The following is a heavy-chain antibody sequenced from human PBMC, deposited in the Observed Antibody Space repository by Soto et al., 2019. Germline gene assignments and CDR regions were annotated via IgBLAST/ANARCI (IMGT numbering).Heavy chain of an antibody. CDR2: IWYDGSNK. V-gene: IGHV3-33*01. Sequence: GGSLRLSCAASGFTFSIYGMHWVRQAPGKGLEWVAVIWYDGSNKYYADSVKGRFTISRDNSKNTLYLQMNSLRAEDTAVYYCARDHGVYSSSSWGDFGMDVWAKGPRSPSP. CDR3: ARDHGVYSSSSWGDFGMDV. CDR1: GFTFSIYG. J-gene: IGHJ6*02. D-gene: IGHD6-6*01.